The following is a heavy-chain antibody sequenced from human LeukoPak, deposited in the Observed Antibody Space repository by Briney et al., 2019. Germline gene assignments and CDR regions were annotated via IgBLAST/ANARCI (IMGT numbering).Heavy chain of an antibody. V-gene: IGHV3-11*01. CDR1: GFTFSNYY. D-gene: IGHD5-12*01. CDR3: AKGGGYEAQYYYYYLDV. Sequence: GGSLRLSCAASGFTFSNYYMSWIRQAPGKGLEWVSYISSSGSTIYYADSVKCRFTISSDNAKNSLYLQMNSLRAEDTAVYYCAKGGGYEAQYYYYYLDVWGKGTTVTISS. CDR2: ISSSGSTI. J-gene: IGHJ6*03.